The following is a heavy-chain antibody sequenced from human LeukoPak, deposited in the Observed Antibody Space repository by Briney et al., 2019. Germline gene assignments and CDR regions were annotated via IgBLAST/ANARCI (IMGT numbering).Heavy chain of an antibody. Sequence: SETLSLTCTVSGASISSSSYSWGWIRQPPGKGLEWIGGVYYSGSTYYNPSLKSRVTISVDTSKNQFSLKLSSVTAADTAVYYCARHRVAGIFDYWGQGTLVTVSS. V-gene: IGHV4-39*01. CDR1: GASISSSSYS. CDR3: ARHRVAGIFDY. CDR2: VYYSGST. J-gene: IGHJ4*02. D-gene: IGHD6-19*01.